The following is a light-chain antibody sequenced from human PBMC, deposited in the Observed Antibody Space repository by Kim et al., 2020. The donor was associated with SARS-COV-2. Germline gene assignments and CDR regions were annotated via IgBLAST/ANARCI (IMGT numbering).Light chain of an antibody. J-gene: IGLJ1*01. CDR3: CSYATSRSYV. CDR1: SSDVGAYNY. Sequence: GQSITISRTGTSSDVGAYNYVSWYQLHPGKAPELMVFDVSERPSGISNRFSGSKSGNTASLTITGLQAEDEADYYCCSYATSRSYVFGTGTKVTVL. V-gene: IGLV2-14*03. CDR2: DVS.